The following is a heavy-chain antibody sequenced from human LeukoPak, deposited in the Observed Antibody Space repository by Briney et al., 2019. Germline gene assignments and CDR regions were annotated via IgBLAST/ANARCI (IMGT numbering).Heavy chain of an antibody. V-gene: IGHV1-8*01. CDR3: ATPLGDSSGWYPPFDY. J-gene: IGHJ4*02. CDR2: MNPNSGNT. D-gene: IGHD6-19*01. CDR1: GYTFTSYD. Sequence: ASVKVSCKASGYTFTSYDINWVRQATGQGLEWMRWMNPNSGNTGYAQKFQGRVTMTRNTSISTAYMELSSLRSEDTAVYYCATPLGDSSGWYPPFDYWGQGTLVTVSS.